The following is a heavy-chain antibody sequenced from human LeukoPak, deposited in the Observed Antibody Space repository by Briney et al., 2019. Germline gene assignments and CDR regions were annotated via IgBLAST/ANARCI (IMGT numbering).Heavy chain of an antibody. CDR2: IYYSGST. CDR3: ARVSGYFFDY. Sequence: SETLSLTCTVSGGSISSASYFWGWIRQPPGKGLEWIGYIYYSGSTYYNPSLKSRVSISVDTSKNQFSLKLSSVTAADTAVYYCARVSGYFFDYWGQGTLVTVSS. J-gene: IGHJ4*02. V-gene: IGHV4-31*03. CDR1: GGSISSASYF.